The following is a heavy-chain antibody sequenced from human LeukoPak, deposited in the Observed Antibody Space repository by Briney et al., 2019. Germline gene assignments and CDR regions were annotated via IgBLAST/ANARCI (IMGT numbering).Heavy chain of an antibody. CDR1: GGSIRSFY. J-gene: IGHJ4*02. CDR3: ARGPPPDFDC. CDR2: IYSSGGT. Sequence: PSETLSLTCTVSGGSIRSFYWSWIRQPAGKGLEWIGRIYSSGGTDYNPSLKSRVTMSVDTSKNQFSLKLSSVTAADTAMYYCARGPPPDFDCWGQGTLVTVSS. V-gene: IGHV4-4*07.